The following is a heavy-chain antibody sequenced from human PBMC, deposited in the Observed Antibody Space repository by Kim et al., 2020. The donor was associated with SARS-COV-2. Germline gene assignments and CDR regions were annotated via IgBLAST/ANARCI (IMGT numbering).Heavy chain of an antibody. D-gene: IGHD6-19*01. CDR2: ISWNSGSI. Sequence: GGSLRLSCAASGFTFDDYAMHWVRQAPGKGLEWVSGISWNSGSIGYADSVKGRFTISRDNAKNSLYLQMNSLRAEDTALYYCAKDIGFVRIAVAGAFDYWGQGTLVTVSS. CDR3: AKDIGFVRIAVAGAFDY. J-gene: IGHJ4*02. V-gene: IGHV3-9*01. CDR1: GFTFDDYA.